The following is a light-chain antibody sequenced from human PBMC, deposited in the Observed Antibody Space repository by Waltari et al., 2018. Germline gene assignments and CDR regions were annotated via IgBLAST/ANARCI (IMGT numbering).Light chain of an antibody. CDR3: LQHNNCPRT. CDR2: AAS. Sequence: DIQMTQSPSSLSASVGDRVTITCRASQDITNELVWFQQRPGKAPKRLIYAASSLQSGVPSRFSGSGFGTEFTLTISSLQPEDFATYYCLQHNNCPRTFGQGTKVEIK. V-gene: IGKV1-17*01. J-gene: IGKJ1*01. CDR1: QDITNE.